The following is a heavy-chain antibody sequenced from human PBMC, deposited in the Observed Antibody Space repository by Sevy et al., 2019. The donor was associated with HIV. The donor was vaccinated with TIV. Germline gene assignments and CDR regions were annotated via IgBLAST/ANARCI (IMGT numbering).Heavy chain of an antibody. Sequence: ASVKVSCKASGYTFNSYRISWVRQAPGQGLEWMGWISAYNGNTNYAQKLQGRVTMTTDTSTSTAYMELRSLRSDDTAVYYCARGGNRYNWNADYFDYWGQGTLVTVSS. CDR3: ARGGNRYNWNADYFDY. J-gene: IGHJ4*02. CDR1: GYTFNSYR. CDR2: ISAYNGNT. D-gene: IGHD1-1*01. V-gene: IGHV1-18*01.